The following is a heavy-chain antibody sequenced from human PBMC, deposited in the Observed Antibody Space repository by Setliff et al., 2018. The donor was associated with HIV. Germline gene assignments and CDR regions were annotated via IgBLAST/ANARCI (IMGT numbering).Heavy chain of an antibody. J-gene: IGHJ4*02. CDR2: IHYSGST. CDR3: ARHTWLWLPFDS. Sequence: PSETLSLTCTVSGGSISSSSYYWTWIRQPPGKGLEWIGSIHYSGSTYYTPSLKSRVTIFVDTSKKQFSLSLGSVTAADTAVYYCARHTWLWLPFDSWGQGALVTVSS. D-gene: IGHD5-18*01. CDR1: GGSISSSSYY. V-gene: IGHV4-39*01.